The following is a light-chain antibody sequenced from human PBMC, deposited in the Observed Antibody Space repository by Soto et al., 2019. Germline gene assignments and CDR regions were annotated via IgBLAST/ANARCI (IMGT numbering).Light chain of an antibody. CDR1: QSISTN. CDR3: QQYKSYPLT. CDR2: AAS. V-gene: IGKV1-39*01. J-gene: IGKJ4*01. Sequence: DIPLTQSPSSLSASLGDSVTIXXRASQSISTNLNWYHQKPGKAPDIXIYAASSLQSGVPSRFSGSGAGTDFTLTISSVQPEDFATYYCQQYKSYPLTFGGGTKVDIK.